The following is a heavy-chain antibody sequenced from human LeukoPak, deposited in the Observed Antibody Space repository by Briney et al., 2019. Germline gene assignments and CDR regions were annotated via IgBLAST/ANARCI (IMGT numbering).Heavy chain of an antibody. Sequence: PGGSLRLSCAASGFTVSSNYMSWVRQAPGKGLEWVSVIYSGGSTYYADSVKGRFTISRDNSKNTLYLQMNSLRAEDTAVYYCARDFGPTTVPLGYWGQGTLVTVSS. CDR2: IYSGGST. D-gene: IGHD4-17*01. CDR3: ARDFGPTTVPLGY. CDR1: GFTVSSNY. V-gene: IGHV3-53*01. J-gene: IGHJ4*02.